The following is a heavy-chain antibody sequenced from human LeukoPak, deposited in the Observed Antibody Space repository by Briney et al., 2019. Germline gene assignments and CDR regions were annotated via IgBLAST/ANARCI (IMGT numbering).Heavy chain of an antibody. CDR2: INHSGST. Sequence: SETLSLTCAVYGGSFSGYYWSWIRQSPGKGLEWLGEINHSGSTNYNPSLKSRVTISVDTSKNQFSLKLSSVTATDTAVYYCARGSYSTPRLRWRLDYWGQGTLVTVSS. J-gene: IGHJ4*02. CDR1: GGSFSGYY. D-gene: IGHD2-21*02. CDR3: ARGSYSTPRLRWRLDY. V-gene: IGHV4-34*01.